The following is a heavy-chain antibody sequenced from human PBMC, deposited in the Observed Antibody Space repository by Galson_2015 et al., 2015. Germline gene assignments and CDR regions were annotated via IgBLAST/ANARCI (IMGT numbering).Heavy chain of an antibody. CDR3: ARDLRRASINGPDY. CDR2: ISYDGSNT. J-gene: IGHJ4*02. Sequence: SLRLSCAASGFTFSTYAMHWVRQAPGKGLEWVAVISYDGSNTYYADSVKGRFTISRDNSKNTLYLQMNSLRAEDTAVYYCARDLRRASINGPDYWGQGTQVTVSS. V-gene: IGHV3-30-3*01. D-gene: IGHD5-12*01. CDR1: GFTFSTYA.